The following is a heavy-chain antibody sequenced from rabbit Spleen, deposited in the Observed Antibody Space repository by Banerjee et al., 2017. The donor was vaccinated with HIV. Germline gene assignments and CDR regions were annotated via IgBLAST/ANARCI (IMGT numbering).Heavy chain of an antibody. Sequence: QSLEESGGDLVKPGASLTLTCTASGFSFSAGYYACWVRQAPGKGLEWIGCIYTGGSGGIYYASWARGRLTISKTSSTTVTLQMTSLTAADTATYFCGRSSNAGYAGYGYGSNLWGPGTLVTVS. CDR2: IYTGGSGGI. J-gene: IGHJ4*01. D-gene: IGHD7-1*01. CDR1: GFSFSAGYY. V-gene: IGHV1S40*01. CDR3: GRSSNAGYAGYGYGSNL.